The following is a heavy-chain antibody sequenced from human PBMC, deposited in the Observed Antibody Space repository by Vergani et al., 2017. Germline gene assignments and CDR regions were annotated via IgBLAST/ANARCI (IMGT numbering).Heavy chain of an antibody. CDR2: ISSSSSYI. CDR3: ARGITMVRGVTAA. CDR1: GFTFSSYS. Sequence: EVQLVESGGGLVKPGGSLRLSCAASGFTFSSYSMNWVRQAPGKGLEWVSSISSSSSYIYYADSVKGRFTISRDNAKNSLYLQMNSLRAEDTAVYYCARGITMVRGVTAAWGQGILVTVSS. J-gene: IGHJ5*02. D-gene: IGHD3-10*01. V-gene: IGHV3-21*01.